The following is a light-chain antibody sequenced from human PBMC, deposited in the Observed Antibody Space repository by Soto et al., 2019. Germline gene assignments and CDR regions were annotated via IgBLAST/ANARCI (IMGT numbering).Light chain of an antibody. CDR1: SSDVVGYNY. CDR2: GVT. Sequence: QSALTQPASVSGSPGQSITISCTGTSSDVVGYNYVSWYQQHPGKAPKLMIYGVTNRPSGVSNRFSGSKSGNTASLTISGLQAEDEADYYCSSYTSSTTLSVVFGGGTKVTVL. V-gene: IGLV2-14*01. J-gene: IGLJ2*01. CDR3: SSYTSSTTLSVV.